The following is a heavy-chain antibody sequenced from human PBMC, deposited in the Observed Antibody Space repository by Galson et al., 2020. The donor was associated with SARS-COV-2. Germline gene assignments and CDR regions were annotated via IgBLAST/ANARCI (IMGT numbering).Heavy chain of an antibody. Sequence: GGSLRLSCAASGFTFSSYAMHWVRQAPGKGLQWVAVISYDGSTKYYADSVKGRFTSSRDNSKNTLFLQMNSLRAEDTAVYYCARARSGSYREAFDIWGQGTMVTV. D-gene: IGHD1-26*01. CDR3: ARARSGSYREAFDI. CDR2: ISYDGSTK. CDR1: GFTFSSYA. V-gene: IGHV3-30*04. J-gene: IGHJ3*02.